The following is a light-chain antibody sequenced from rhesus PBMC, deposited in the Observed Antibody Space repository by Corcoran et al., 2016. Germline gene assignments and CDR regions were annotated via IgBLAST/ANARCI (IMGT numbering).Light chain of an antibody. CDR2: KAS. Sequence: DIQMTQSPSSLSASVGDRVTITCRASENVNNSLNWYQQKPGKAPKPLIFKASTLQSGVPSRFSGSGSGTDYTFTISSLQPEDVATYYCQHGYGTPYSFGQGTKVGIK. CDR3: QHGYGTPYS. CDR1: ENVNNS. V-gene: IGKV1-74*01. J-gene: IGKJ2*01.